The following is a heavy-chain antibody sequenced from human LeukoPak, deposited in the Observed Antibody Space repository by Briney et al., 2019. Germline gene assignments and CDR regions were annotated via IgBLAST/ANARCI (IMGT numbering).Heavy chain of an antibody. D-gene: IGHD3-10*01. CDR1: GFTFSSYA. J-gene: IGHJ6*04. CDR3: AKGGVMVRGVIIDYYGMDV. Sequence: PGGSLRLSCAASGFTFSSYAMSWVRQAPGKGLEWVSAISGSGGSTYYADSVKGRFTISRDNSKNTLYLQMNSLRAEGTAVYYCAKGGVMVRGVIIDYYGMDVWGKGTTVTVSS. CDR2: ISGSGGST. V-gene: IGHV3-23*01.